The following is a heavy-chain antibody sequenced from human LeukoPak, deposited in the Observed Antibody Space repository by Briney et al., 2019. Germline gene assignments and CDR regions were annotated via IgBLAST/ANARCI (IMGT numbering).Heavy chain of an antibody. CDR1: GFTFSSYA. CDR2: ISSSGSTI. D-gene: IGHD6-19*01. J-gene: IGHJ6*02. Sequence: GRSLRLSCAASGFTFSSYAMHWVRQAPGKGLEWVSYISSSGSTIYYADSVKGRFTISRDNAKNSLYLQMNSLRAEDTAVYYCARAGGREQWPEAYYYYYGMDVWGQGTTVTVSS. CDR3: ARAGGREQWPEAYYYYYGMDV. V-gene: IGHV3-48*03.